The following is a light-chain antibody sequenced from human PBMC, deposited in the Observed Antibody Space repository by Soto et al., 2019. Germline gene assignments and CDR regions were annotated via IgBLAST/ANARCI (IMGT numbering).Light chain of an antibody. CDR3: QQYEAFSGT. J-gene: IGKJ1*01. Sequence: DIQMTQSPSTLSASVGDTVTVTCRASQSVSGWLAWYQQKPGEAPKLLIYDASALPRGVPARCSGSGSGTKFTLPIASRQPDDFATYYCQQYEAFSGTFGPGTKVEN. CDR2: DAS. CDR1: QSVSGW. V-gene: IGKV1-5*01.